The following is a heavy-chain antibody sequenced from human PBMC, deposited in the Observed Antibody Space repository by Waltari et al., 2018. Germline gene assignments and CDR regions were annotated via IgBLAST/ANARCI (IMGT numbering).Heavy chain of an antibody. D-gene: IGHD3-3*01. CDR2: IYYSGST. CDR3: ARRYDFWSGYPDTNWFDP. J-gene: IGHJ5*02. V-gene: IGHV4-39*01. Sequence: QLQLQESGPGLVKPSATLSLTCTVSGGSISSGSYYWGWFRPPPGKGLEWIGSIYYSGSTYYNPSLKSRVTISVDTSKNQFSLKLSSVTAADTAVYYCARRYDFWSGYPDTNWFDPWGQGTLVTVSS. CDR1: GGSISSGSYY.